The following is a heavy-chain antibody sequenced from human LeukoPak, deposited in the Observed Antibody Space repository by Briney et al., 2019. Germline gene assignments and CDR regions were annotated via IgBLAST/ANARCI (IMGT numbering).Heavy chain of an antibody. CDR3: AREGDGYKFDY. CDR1: GYTLTNYY. CDR2: INPSGGST. V-gene: IGHV1-46*01. J-gene: IGHJ4*02. D-gene: IGHD5-24*01. Sequence: ASVKVSCKASGYTLTNYYMHWVRQAPGQGLEWMGTINPSGGSTSYAQKFQGRVIMTRDMSTSKVYMELSSLRSEDTAVYYCAREGDGYKFDYWGQGTLVTVSS.